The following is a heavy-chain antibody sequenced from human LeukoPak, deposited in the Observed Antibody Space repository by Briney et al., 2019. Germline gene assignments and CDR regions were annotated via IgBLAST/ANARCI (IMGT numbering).Heavy chain of an antibody. Sequence: GGSLRLSCAASGFTFSSYAMSWVRQAPGKGLEWVSAISGSGGSTYYADSVKGRFTISRDNSKNTLYLQMNSLRAEDTALYYCAKGGNSWLGNDAFDVWGQGTMVTVSS. CDR1: GFTFSSYA. V-gene: IGHV3-23*01. D-gene: IGHD6-13*01. CDR2: ISGSGGST. CDR3: AKGGNSWLGNDAFDV. J-gene: IGHJ3*01.